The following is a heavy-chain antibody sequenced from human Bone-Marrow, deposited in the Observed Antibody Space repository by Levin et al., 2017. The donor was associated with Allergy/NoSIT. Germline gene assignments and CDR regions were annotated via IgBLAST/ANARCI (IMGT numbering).Heavy chain of an antibody. CDR2: LYSVDTT. CDR1: GFTVNSNY. CDR3: ARVNTSYYDSSARNYWFFDI. D-gene: IGHD3-22*01. J-gene: IGHJ2*01. V-gene: IGHV3-66*01. Sequence: GESLKISCAASGFTVNSNYMTWVRQAPGKGLDWVSILYSVDTTYYADSVQGRFTISRDNSKNTLYLQMNNLRVEDTAVYYCARVNTSYYDSSARNYWFFDIWGRGTLVTVSS.